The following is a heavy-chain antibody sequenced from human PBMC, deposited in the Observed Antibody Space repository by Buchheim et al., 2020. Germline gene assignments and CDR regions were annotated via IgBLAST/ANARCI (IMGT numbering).Heavy chain of an antibody. V-gene: IGHV4-31*03. CDR3: ARDLNNNWFDP. Sequence: QVQLQESGPGLAKPSQTLSLTCTVSGDSISSAGYYWTWIRQRPGKGLEWIGYIYHNGITYYNPSLKSRVAISVNTSKKQFSLKVTSATAADTAVYYCARDLNNNWFDPWGPGIL. CDR2: IYHNGIT. J-gene: IGHJ5*02. CDR1: GDSISSAGYY. D-gene: IGHD1/OR15-1a*01.